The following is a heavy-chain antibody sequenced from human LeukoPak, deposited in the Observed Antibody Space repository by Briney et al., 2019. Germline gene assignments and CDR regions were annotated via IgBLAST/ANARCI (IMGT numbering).Heavy chain of an antibody. CDR3: ARALIDAFDI. J-gene: IGHJ3*02. Sequence: KFQGRVTITRDTSASTAYMELSSLRSEDTAVYYCARALIDAFDIWGQGTMVTVSS. V-gene: IGHV1-3*01.